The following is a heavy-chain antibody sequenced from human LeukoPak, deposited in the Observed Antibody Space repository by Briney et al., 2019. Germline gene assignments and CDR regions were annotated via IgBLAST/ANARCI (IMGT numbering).Heavy chain of an antibody. D-gene: IGHD6-19*01. J-gene: IGHJ4*02. CDR3: ARVAVAQRGFDY. Sequence: GGSLRLSCAASGFNVSRNYMSWVRQAPGKGLEWVSVIHTAGSTYYADSVEGRFTISRDNSKNTLYVQMKSLRAEDTAVYYCARVAVAQRGFDYWGQGTLVTVSS. V-gene: IGHV3-53*01. CDR2: IHTAGST. CDR1: GFNVSRNY.